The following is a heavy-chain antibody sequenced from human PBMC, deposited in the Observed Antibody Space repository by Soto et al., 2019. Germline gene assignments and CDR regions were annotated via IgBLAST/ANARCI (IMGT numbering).Heavy chain of an antibody. CDR3: AKGQGWFGDFDY. D-gene: IGHD3-10*01. J-gene: IGHJ4*02. V-gene: IGHV3-23*01. CDR2: ISGSGGST. CDR1: GFTFSSYA. Sequence: EVQLLESGGGLVQPGGSLRLSCAASGFTFSSYAMSWVPQAPGKGLEWVSAISGSGGSTYYADSVKGRFTISRDNSKNSLYLQMNSLRAEDTAVYYCAKGQGWFGDFDYLGQGTLVTVSS.